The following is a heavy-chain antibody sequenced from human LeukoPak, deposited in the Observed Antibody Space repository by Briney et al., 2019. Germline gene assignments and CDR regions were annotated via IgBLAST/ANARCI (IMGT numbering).Heavy chain of an antibody. CDR3: ATLDRDGYTPNDY. D-gene: IGHD5-24*01. CDR2: IIPILGIA. CDR1: GGTFSSYA. V-gene: IGHV1-69*04. Sequence: ASVKVSCKASGGTFSSYAISWVRQAPGQGLEWMGRIIPILGIANYAQKFQGRVTITADKSTSTAYMELSSLRSEDTAVYYCATLDRDGYTPNDYWGQGTLVTVSS. J-gene: IGHJ4*02.